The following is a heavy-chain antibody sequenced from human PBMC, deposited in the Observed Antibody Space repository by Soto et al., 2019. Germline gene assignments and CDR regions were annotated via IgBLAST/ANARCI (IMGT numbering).Heavy chain of an antibody. Sequence: PGGSLRLSCAASGFTFRSYGMHWVRQAPGKGLEWVAVIWYDESNKDHADSVKGRFTISRDNSKNTLYLQMNSLRAEDTAVYYCVRVGGKREDRYYYYMDVWGKGTIVTVSS. CDR1: GFTFRSYG. CDR3: VRVGGKREDRYYYYMDV. V-gene: IGHV3-33*01. D-gene: IGHD1-26*01. J-gene: IGHJ6*03. CDR2: IWYDESNK.